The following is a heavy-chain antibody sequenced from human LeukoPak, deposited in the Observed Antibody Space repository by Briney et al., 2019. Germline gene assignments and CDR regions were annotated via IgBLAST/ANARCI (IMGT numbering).Heavy chain of an antibody. Sequence: ASVKVSCKASVYTFTRYYMHWVRQAPGQGLEWMGWINPNSGGTNYAQKFQGRVTMTRDTSISTAYMELSRLRSDDTAMYYCAKDRGRDGYNFFDYWGQGTLVTVSS. J-gene: IGHJ4*02. CDR3: AKDRGRDGYNFFDY. CDR1: VYTFTRYY. CDR2: INPNSGGT. D-gene: IGHD5-24*01. V-gene: IGHV1-2*02.